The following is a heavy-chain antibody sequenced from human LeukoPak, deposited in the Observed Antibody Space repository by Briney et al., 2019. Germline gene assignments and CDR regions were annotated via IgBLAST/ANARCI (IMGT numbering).Heavy chain of an antibody. J-gene: IGHJ3*02. Sequence: GGSLRLSCAASRFTFSDYYMSWIRQAPGKGLEWVSYISSSGNTIYYADSVKGRLTISRDNAKNSLYLRMNSLRAEDTAVYYCARGLQGWYGAQPNDAFDIWGQGTMVTVSS. CDR3: ARGLQGWYGAQPNDAFDI. D-gene: IGHD6-19*01. V-gene: IGHV3-11*01. CDR2: ISSSGNTI. CDR1: RFTFSDYY.